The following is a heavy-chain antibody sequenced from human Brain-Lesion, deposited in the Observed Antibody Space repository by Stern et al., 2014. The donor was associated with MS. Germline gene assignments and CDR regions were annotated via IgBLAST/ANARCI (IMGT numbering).Heavy chain of an antibody. CDR1: GFTFRGYS. CDR3: SRSPFECLLSYFDY. CDR2: ISRSRSSI. D-gene: IGHD3-3*01. Sequence: VQLVESGGDLVQPGGSLRLSCAASGFTFRGYSMNWVRQAPRKGLEWLSYISRSRSSIHYADSVKGRFTISRDNAKSSLYLQMNSLRDEDTAVYYCSRSPFECLLSYFDYWGQGTLVSVSS. J-gene: IGHJ4*02. V-gene: IGHV3-48*02.